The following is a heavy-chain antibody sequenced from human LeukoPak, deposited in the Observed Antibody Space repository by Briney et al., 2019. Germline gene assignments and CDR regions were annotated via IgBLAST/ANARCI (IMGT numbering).Heavy chain of an antibody. Sequence: PSETLSLTCTVSGGSISSSSYYWGWIRQPPGKGLEWIGSIYYSGSTYYNPSLKSRVTISVDTSKNQFSLKLSSVTAADTAVYYCARDLYYDSSGYYDYFDYWGQGTLVTVSS. CDR1: GGSISSSSYY. CDR3: ARDLYYDSSGYYDYFDY. D-gene: IGHD3-22*01. J-gene: IGHJ4*02. CDR2: IYYSGST. V-gene: IGHV4-39*02.